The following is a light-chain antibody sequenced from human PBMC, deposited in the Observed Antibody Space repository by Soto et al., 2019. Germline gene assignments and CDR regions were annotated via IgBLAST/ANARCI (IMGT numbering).Light chain of an antibody. CDR3: QQYNKWPPYT. CDR2: AAS. J-gene: IGKJ2*01. V-gene: IGKV3-15*01. CDR1: QSVSSN. Sequence: EIVMTQSPGTLSVSPGERATLSCRASQSVSSNLAWYQQKPGQAPRLLIYAASTRATGIPARFSGSGSGTEFPLTISSLQSEDFAVYYCQQYNKWPPYTFGQGTKLEIK.